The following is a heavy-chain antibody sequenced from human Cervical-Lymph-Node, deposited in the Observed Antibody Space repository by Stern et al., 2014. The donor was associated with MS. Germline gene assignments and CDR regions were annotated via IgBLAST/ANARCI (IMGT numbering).Heavy chain of an antibody. CDR2: IWYDGSNE. D-gene: IGHD4-23*01. CDR1: GFTFSSYG. CDR3: AREGGNTAEYFQH. Sequence: VQLVESGGGVVQPGRSLRLSCAASGFTFSSYGMHWIRQAPGKGLEGVAVIWYDGSNEYYADSVKGRFTISRDNSKNTLYLQMNSLRAEDTAVYYCAREGGNTAEYFQHWGQGTLVTVSS. V-gene: IGHV3-33*01. J-gene: IGHJ1*01.